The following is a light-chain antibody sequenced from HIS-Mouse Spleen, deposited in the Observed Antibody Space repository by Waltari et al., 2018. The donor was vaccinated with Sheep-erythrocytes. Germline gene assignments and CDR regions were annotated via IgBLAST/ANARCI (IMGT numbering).Light chain of an antibody. V-gene: IGKV1-12*01. CDR2: AAS. CDR1: QGINSW. J-gene: IGKJ5*01. CDR3: QQANSFPIT. Sequence: DIQMTQSPSSVSASVGDRVTIPCRSSQGINSWLAWYHQKPGKAPKLLIYAASSLQSGVPSRFSGSGSGTDFTLTISSLQPEDFATYYCQQANSFPITFGQGTRLEIK.